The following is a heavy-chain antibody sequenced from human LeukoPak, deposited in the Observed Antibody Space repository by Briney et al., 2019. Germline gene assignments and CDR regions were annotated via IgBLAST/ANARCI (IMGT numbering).Heavy chain of an antibody. Sequence: SETLSLTCTVSGGSISSGSYYWSWIRQPAGKGLEWIGRIYTSGSTNYNPSLKSRVTISVDTSKNQFSLKLSSVTAADTAVYYCARESYGDYGNYWGQGTLVTVSS. J-gene: IGHJ4*02. D-gene: IGHD4-17*01. V-gene: IGHV4-61*02. CDR3: ARESYGDYGNY. CDR1: GGSISSGSYY. CDR2: IYTSGST.